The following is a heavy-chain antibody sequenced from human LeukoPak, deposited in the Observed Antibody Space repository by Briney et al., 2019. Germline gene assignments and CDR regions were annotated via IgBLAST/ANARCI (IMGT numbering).Heavy chain of an antibody. D-gene: IGHD3-22*01. V-gene: IGHV4-59*01. CDR3: ARADDSSGSDAFDI. J-gene: IGHJ3*02. CDR1: GGSISSYY. Sequence: SETLSLTCTVSGGSISSYYWSWIRQLPGKGLEWIGYIYYSGSTNYNPSLKSRVTISVDTSKNQFSLKLSSVTAADTAVYYCARADDSSGSDAFDIWGQGTMVTVSS. CDR2: IYYSGST.